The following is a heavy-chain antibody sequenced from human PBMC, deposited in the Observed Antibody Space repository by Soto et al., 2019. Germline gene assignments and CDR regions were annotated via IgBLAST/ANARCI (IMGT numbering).Heavy chain of an antibody. CDR2: IYYSGST. CDR3: ARLLISGSPLLDY. Sequence: SETLSLTCTVSGGSISSYYWSWIRQPPGKGLEWIGYIYYSGSTNYNPSLKSRVTISVDTSKNQFSLKLSSVTAADTAVYYCARLLISGSPLLDYWGQGTLVTVSS. D-gene: IGHD3-10*01. CDR1: GGSISSYY. J-gene: IGHJ4*02. V-gene: IGHV4-59*08.